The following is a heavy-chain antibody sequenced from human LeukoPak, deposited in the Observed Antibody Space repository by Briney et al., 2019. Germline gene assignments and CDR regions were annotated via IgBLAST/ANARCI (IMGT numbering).Heavy chain of an antibody. CDR3: ARAVNDYSNRGQYYYYYYMDV. V-gene: IGHV1-69*13. J-gene: IGHJ6*03. CDR1: GGTFSSYA. Sequence: GASVKVSCKASGGTFSSYAISWVRQAPGQGLEWMGGIIPIFGTANYAQKFQGRVTITADESTSTAYMELSSLRSEDTAVYYCARAVNDYSNRGQYYYYYYMDVWGKGTTVTVSS. CDR2: IIPIFGTA. D-gene: IGHD4-11*01.